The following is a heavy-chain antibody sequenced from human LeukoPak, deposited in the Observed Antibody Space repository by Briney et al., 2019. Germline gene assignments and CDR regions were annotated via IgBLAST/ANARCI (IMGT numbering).Heavy chain of an antibody. D-gene: IGHD3-9*01. Sequence: ASVKVSCKASGYTFTSYYMHWVRQAPGQGLEWMGIINPSGGSTSYAQKFQGRVTMTRDTSTSTVYMELSSLRSEDTAVYYCAGDLTLHFYYYYYMDVWGKGTTVTVSS. CDR3: AGDLTLHFYYYYYMDV. CDR2: INPSGGST. CDR1: GYTFTSYY. V-gene: IGHV1-46*01. J-gene: IGHJ6*03.